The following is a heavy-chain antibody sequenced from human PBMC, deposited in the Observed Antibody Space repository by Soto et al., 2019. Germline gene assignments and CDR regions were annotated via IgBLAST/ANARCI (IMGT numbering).Heavy chain of an antibody. Sequence: EVQLLESGGGLVQPGGSLRLSCAASGFTFSSYAMSWVRQAPGKGLEWVSIITSGDIPYYADSVKGRFTISRDSSKNTLYLQMNSLRADDTAVYYCAKDQGRGGATPIDYWGQGTLVTVSS. CDR2: ITSGDIP. D-gene: IGHD1-26*01. V-gene: IGHV3-23*01. CDR1: GFTFSSYA. J-gene: IGHJ4*02. CDR3: AKDQGRGGATPIDY.